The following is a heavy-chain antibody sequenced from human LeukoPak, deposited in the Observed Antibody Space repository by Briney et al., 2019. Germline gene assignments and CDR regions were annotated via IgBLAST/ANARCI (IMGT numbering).Heavy chain of an antibody. D-gene: IGHD2-2*01. V-gene: IGHV1-3*03. CDR2: INAGNGNT. Sequence: ASVKVSCRASGYTFTSYGISWVHQAPGQRLEWMGWINAGNGNTKYSQEFQGRVTITRDTSASTAYMELSSLRSEDMAVYYCARDARHRYCSSTSCYRGWLDPWGQGTLVTVSS. CDR3: ARDARHRYCSSTSCYRGWLDP. CDR1: GYTFTSYG. J-gene: IGHJ5*02.